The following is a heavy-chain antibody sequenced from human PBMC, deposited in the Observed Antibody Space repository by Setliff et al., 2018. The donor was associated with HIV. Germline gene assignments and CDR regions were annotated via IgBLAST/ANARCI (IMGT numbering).Heavy chain of an antibody. J-gene: IGHJ6*03. CDR3: ARDLAYCSGGSCYRPFIYYFYYMDV. CDR2: VIPNSGKT. Sequence: GASVKVSCKASGFSFDDYYIYWVRQAPGQGLEWMGCVIPNSGKTYYAQEFQGRVTMTSDTSINTAYMEVSWLTSDDTAIYYCARDLAYCSGGSCYRPFIYYFYYMDVWGKGATVTVSS. V-gene: IGHV1-2*02. D-gene: IGHD2-15*01. CDR1: GFSFDDYY.